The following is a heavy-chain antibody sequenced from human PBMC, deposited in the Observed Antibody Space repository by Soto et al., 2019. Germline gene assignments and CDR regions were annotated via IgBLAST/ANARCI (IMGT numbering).Heavy chain of an antibody. CDR3: ARALPPPTVTGAFDI. CDR2: INPNSGGT. Sequence: ASVKVSCKASGYTFTGYYMHWVRQAPGQGLEWMGWINPNSGGTNYAQKFQGWVTMTRDTSISTAYMELSRLRSDDTAVYYCARALPPPTVTGAFDIRGQGTMVTVSS. CDR1: GYTFTGYY. V-gene: IGHV1-2*04. J-gene: IGHJ3*02. D-gene: IGHD4-17*01.